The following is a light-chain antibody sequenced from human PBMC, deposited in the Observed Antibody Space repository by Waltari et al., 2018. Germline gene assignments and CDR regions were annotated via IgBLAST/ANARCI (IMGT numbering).Light chain of an antibody. V-gene: IGKV3-15*01. CDR1: QIVSTN. CDR3: QQYNTWPRS. Sequence: EIVMTQSPATLSVSPEDSAAPACRASQIVSTNLAWYQQKPGQAPRLLIYAASTRASGIPARFRGSGSGTVFTLTISSLQSEDFAVYYCQQYNTWPRSFGQGTRLDLK. J-gene: IGKJ2*03. CDR2: AAS.